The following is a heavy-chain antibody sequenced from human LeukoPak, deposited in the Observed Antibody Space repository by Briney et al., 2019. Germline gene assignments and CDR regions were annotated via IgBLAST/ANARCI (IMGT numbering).Heavy chain of an antibody. CDR1: GFTFSDYA. CDR3: AILTILHVADRPGADYRDV. V-gene: IGHV3-30*01. Sequence: GGSLRLSCAASGFTFSDYALHWVRQAPGKGLEWVTLIPYDGSDGFYADSVKGRFTISRDNSKNTLYLQMNSQRAEDTAVYYCAILTILHVADRPGADYRDVWGKGTMVTVSS. D-gene: IGHD2-2*01. CDR2: IPYDGSDG. J-gene: IGHJ6*03.